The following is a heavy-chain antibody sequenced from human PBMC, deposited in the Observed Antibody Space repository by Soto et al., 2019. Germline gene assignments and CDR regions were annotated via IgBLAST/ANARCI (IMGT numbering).Heavy chain of an antibody. CDR3: ARSPFIAAADTDCYYYYGMEV. Sequence: SVKVSCKASGGTFSSYAISWVRQAPGQGLEWMGGIIPIFGTANYAQKFQGRVTITADESTSTAYMELSSLRSEDTAVYYCARSPFIAAADTDCYYYYGMEVWSQGTTVTVSS. J-gene: IGHJ6*02. CDR2: IIPIFGTA. CDR1: GGTFSSYA. V-gene: IGHV1-69*13. D-gene: IGHD6-13*01.